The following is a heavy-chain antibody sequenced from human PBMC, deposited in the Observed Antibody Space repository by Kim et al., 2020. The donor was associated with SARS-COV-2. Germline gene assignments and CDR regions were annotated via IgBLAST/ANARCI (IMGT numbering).Heavy chain of an antibody. CDR1: GGSISSSSYY. V-gene: IGHV4-39*01. CDR3: ARSLGVVVPADVSFVPAPSFDI. Sequence: SETLSLTCTVSGGSISSSSYYWGWIRQPPGKGLEWIGSIYYSGSTYYNPSLKSRVTISVDTSKNQFSLKLSSVTAADTAVYYCARSLGVVVPADVSFVPAPSFDIWAKGQWSPSLQ. J-gene: IGHJ3*02. D-gene: IGHD2-2*01. CDR2: IYYSGST.